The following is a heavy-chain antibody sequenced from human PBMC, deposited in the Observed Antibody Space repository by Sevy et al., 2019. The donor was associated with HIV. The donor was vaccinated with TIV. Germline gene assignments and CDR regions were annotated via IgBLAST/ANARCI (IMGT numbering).Heavy chain of an antibody. J-gene: IGHJ6*02. CDR3: STEHFILLLVTDGMDV. V-gene: IGHV3-15*01. D-gene: IGHD2-8*01. CDR1: GFTFTYAW. CDR2: IKSRADGGTI. Sequence: GGSLRLSCAASGFTFTYAWMSWVRQAPGKGLEWVGRIKSRADGGTIDYAAHVKGRLTISRDDSKNTLYLEMNSLKTEDKAVYYCSTEHFILLLVTDGMDVWGQGTTVTVSS.